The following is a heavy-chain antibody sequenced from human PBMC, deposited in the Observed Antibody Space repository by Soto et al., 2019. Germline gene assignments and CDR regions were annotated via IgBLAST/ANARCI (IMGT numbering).Heavy chain of an antibody. CDR1: GFTFSSYA. CDR3: AKLPHYDFWSGPLY. CDR2: ISGSGGST. J-gene: IGHJ4*02. Sequence: GGSLRLSCAASGFTFSSYAMSWVRQAPGKGLERVSAISGSGGSTYYADSVKGRFTISRDNSKNTLYLQMNSLRAEDTAVYYCAKLPHYDFWSGPLYWGQGTLVTVSS. D-gene: IGHD3-3*01. V-gene: IGHV3-23*01.